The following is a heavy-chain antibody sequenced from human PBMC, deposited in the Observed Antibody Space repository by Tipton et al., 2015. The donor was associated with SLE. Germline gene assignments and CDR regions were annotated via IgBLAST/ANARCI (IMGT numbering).Heavy chain of an antibody. CDR1: GFTFSSFP. CDR2: ISSNGNST. CDR3: AFDYSNEGAFDI. Sequence: SLRLSCSASGFTFSSFPMHWVRQAPGKGLEYVSAISSNGNSTYYADSVKGRFTISRDNSKNTLYLQMSSLRAEDTAVYYCAFDYSNEGAFDIWGQGTMVTVSS. V-gene: IGHV3-64D*06. D-gene: IGHD4-11*01. J-gene: IGHJ3*02.